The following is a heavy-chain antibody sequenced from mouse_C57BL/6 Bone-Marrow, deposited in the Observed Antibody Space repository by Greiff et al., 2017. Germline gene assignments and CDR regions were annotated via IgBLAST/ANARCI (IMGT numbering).Heavy chain of an antibody. CDR2: ILPSIGRT. Sequence: VQLQESGSELRSPGSSVKLSCKDFDSEVFPIAYMSWVRQKPGHGFEWIGGILPSIGRTIYGEKFEDKATLDADTLSNTAYLELNSLTSEDSAIYYCAMTITTVVAPYAMDYWGQGTSVTVSS. J-gene: IGHJ4*01. V-gene: IGHV15-2*01. CDR3: AMTITTVVAPYAMDY. CDR1: DSEVFPIAY. D-gene: IGHD1-1*01.